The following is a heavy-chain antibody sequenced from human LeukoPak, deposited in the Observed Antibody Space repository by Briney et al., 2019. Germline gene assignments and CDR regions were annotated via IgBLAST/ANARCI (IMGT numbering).Heavy chain of an antibody. CDR3: ARDGDGYNPPYFDY. J-gene: IGHJ4*02. D-gene: IGHD5-24*01. CDR1: GFTVSSNY. V-gene: IGHV3-66*02. Sequence: GGSLRLSCAASGFTVSSNYMSWVRQAPGKGLEWVSVIYSGGSTYYADSVKGRFTISRDNSKNTLYLQMNSLRAEGTAVYYCARDGDGYNPPYFDYWGQGTLVTVSS. CDR2: IYSGGST.